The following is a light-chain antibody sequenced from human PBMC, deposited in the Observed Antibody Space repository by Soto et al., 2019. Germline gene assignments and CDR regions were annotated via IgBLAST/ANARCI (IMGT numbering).Light chain of an antibody. J-gene: IGKJ1*01. CDR1: QNIHNC. CDR2: DAS. CDR3: QQYNRAWT. Sequence: GDSVTITCRHSQNIHNCFASYQQKPGKAPKFLIYDASTFESGVPSSFSGSGFGTEFSLTISSLQPDDFATYYCQQYNRAWTFGKGTKGDIK. V-gene: IGKV1-5*01.